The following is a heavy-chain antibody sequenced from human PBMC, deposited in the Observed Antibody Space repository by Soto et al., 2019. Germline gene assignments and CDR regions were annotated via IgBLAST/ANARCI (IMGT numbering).Heavy chain of an antibody. D-gene: IGHD1-26*01. CDR1: GVTFSNFW. Sequence: GGSLRLSCTASGVTFSNFWMNWVRQTPVKGLEWVASIKKDGSDKYFVDSVKGRFTISRDNAKNSLYLQMISLTAEDTAVYYCVRGEMLGYWGQGTVVTVSS. CDR2: IKKDGSDK. J-gene: IGHJ4*02. V-gene: IGHV3-7*04. CDR3: VRGEMLGY.